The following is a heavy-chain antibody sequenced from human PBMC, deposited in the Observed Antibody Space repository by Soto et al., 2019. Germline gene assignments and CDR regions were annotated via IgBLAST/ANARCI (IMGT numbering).Heavy chain of an antibody. Sequence: SETLSLTCTVSGGSIRSSHWWRWGRQPPGKGLERIGEIYHSGSTNLDPSLKSRVTLSVDKSKNQFSLKLTSVTAADTAVYYCARDKATVGGYNLYDPWGQGILVTVSS. CDR3: ARDKATVGGYNLYDP. V-gene: IGHV4-4*02. CDR2: IYHSGST. J-gene: IGHJ5*02. CDR1: GGSIRSSHW. D-gene: IGHD3-16*01.